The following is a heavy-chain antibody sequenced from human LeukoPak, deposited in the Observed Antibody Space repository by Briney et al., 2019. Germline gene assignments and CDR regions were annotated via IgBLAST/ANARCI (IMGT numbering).Heavy chain of an antibody. D-gene: IGHD2-2*02. Sequence: TSETLSPTCAVYGGSFSGYYWSWIRQPPGKGLEWIGEINHSGSTNYNPSLKSRVTISVDTSKNQFSLKLSSVTAADTAVYYCARGYCSSTSCYTGIAHDFDYWGQGTLVTVSS. CDR3: ARGYCSSTSCYTGIAHDFDY. J-gene: IGHJ4*02. CDR2: INHSGST. V-gene: IGHV4-34*01. CDR1: GGSFSGYY.